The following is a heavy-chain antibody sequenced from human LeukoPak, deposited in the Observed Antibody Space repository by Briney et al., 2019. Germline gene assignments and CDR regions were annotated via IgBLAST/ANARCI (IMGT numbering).Heavy chain of an antibody. CDR1: GYTFTSYY. J-gene: IGHJ5*02. CDR3: ARTVSTGNSGWNWFDP. CDR2: INPSGGST. V-gene: IGHV1-46*01. D-gene: IGHD5/OR15-5a*01. Sequence: AASVTVSFTASGYTFTSYYMHWVRQAPGQGLEWMGIINPSGGSTSYAQKFQGRVTMTRDTSTSTVYMELSSLRSEDTAVYYCARTVSTGNSGWNWFDPWGQGTLVTVSS.